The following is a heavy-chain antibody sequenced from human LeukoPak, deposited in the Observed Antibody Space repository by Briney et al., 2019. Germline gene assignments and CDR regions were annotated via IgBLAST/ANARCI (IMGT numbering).Heavy chain of an antibody. V-gene: IGHV5-51*01. J-gene: IGHJ4*02. Sequence: GESLKISCKGSGYSFTSYWIGWVRQMPGKGLEWMGIIYPGDSDTRYSPSFQGQVTISADKSISTAYLQWSSLKASDTAMYYCARSPPGTTGTTGIDYWGQGTLVTVPS. CDR1: GYSFTSYW. D-gene: IGHD1-1*01. CDR3: ARSPPGTTGTTGIDY. CDR2: IYPGDSDT.